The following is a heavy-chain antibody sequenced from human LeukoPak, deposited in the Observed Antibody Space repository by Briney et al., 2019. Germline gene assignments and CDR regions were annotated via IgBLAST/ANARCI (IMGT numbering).Heavy chain of an antibody. J-gene: IGHJ2*01. CDR2: ISYDGSNK. D-gene: IGHD4-17*01. V-gene: IGHV3-30*04. CDR3: ARGTVTSRTWYFDL. Sequence: GRSLTLSCAASGFTFSSYAMHWVRQAPGKGLEWVAVISYDGSNKFYADSVKGRFTFSRDNSKNTLYLQMNSLRAEGTAVYYCARGTVTSRTWYFDLWGRGTLVTVSS. CDR1: GFTFSSYA.